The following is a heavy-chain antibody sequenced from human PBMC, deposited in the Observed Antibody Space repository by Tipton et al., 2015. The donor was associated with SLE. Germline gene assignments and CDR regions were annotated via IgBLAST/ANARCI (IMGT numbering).Heavy chain of an antibody. CDR3: ARRRGQWELPDN. Sequence: QLVQSGAEVMKPGASVKVSCKASGYTFTTYGISWVRQAPGQGLEWMGWSSAYNGDTNYAQKLQGRVTMTTDTSTSTAYMELRSLTSDDTAVYYCARRRGQWELPDNWGQGTLVTVSS. D-gene: IGHD1-26*01. V-gene: IGHV1-18*01. J-gene: IGHJ4*02. CDR2: SSAYNGDT. CDR1: GYTFTTYG.